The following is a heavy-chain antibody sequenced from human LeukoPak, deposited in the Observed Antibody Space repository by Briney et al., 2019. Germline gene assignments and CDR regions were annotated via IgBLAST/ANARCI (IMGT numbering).Heavy chain of an antibody. D-gene: IGHD3-9*01. V-gene: IGHV4-34*01. J-gene: IGHJ5*02. CDR2: INHSGST. CDR1: GGSFSGYY. Sequence: SETLSLTCAVYGGSFSGYYWSWIRQPPGKGLEWIGEINHSGSTNYNPSLKSRVTISVDTSKNQFSLKLSSVTAADTAVYYCARGFPVRYFGHSYNWFDPWGQGTLVTVSS. CDR3: ARGFPVRYFGHSYNWFDP.